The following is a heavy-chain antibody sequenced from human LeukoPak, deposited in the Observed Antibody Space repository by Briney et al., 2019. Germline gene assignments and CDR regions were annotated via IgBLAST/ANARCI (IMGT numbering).Heavy chain of an antibody. CDR3: AREGYCSSTSCFLYYYYYGMDV. D-gene: IGHD2-2*01. J-gene: IGHJ6*02. CDR1: GYTFTSYD. Sequence: ASVKVSCKASGYTFTSYDINWVRQATGQGLEWMGWMNPNSGNTGYAQKFQGRVTMTRNTSISTAYMELSSLRSEDTAVYYCAREGYCSSTSCFLYYYYYGMDVWGQGTTVTVSS. V-gene: IGHV1-8*01. CDR2: MNPNSGNT.